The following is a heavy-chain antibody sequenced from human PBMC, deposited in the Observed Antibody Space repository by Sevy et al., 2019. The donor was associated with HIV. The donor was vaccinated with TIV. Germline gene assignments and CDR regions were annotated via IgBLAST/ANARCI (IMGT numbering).Heavy chain of an antibody. CDR3: AKAGGGWNYFDY. Sequence: GGSLRLSCAASGFTFDNYAMTWVRQTPGKGLEWVSTLDNSGDNTYNADSVKGRFNISRDNSKNTQYLQMDSLRAEDTAIYYCAKAGGGWNYFDYSGQGTLVTVSS. J-gene: IGHJ4*02. V-gene: IGHV3-23*01. CDR2: LDNSGDNT. CDR1: GFTFDNYA. D-gene: IGHD6-19*01.